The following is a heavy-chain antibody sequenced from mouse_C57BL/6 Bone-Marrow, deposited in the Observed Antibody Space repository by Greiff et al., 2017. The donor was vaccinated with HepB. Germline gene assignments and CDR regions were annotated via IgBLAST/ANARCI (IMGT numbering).Heavy chain of an antibody. J-gene: IGHJ1*03. V-gene: IGHV1-12*01. CDR3: ARSPYGSSRYWYFDV. Sequence: QVQLQQSGAELVRPGASVKMSCKASGYTFTSYKHWVKQTPRQGLEWIGAIYPGNGDTSYNQKFKGKATLTVDKSSSTAYMQLSSLTSEDSAVYFCARSPYGSSRYWYFDVWGTGTTVTVSS. CDR1: GYTFTSYK. CDR2: IYPGNGDT. D-gene: IGHD1-1*01.